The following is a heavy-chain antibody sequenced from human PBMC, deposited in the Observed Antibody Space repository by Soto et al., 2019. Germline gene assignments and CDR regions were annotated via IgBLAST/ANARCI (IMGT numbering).Heavy chain of an antibody. CDR3: AREGIAARHYYYGMDV. CDR2: IYYSGST. CDR1: GGSISSGDYY. V-gene: IGHV4-30-4*01. Sequence: PSETLSLTCTVSGGSISSGDYYWIWIRHPPGKGLEWIGYIYYSGSTYYNPSLKSRVTISVDTSKNQFSLKLSSVTAADTAVYYCAREGIAARHYYYGMDVWGQGTTVTVSS. D-gene: IGHD6-6*01. J-gene: IGHJ6*02.